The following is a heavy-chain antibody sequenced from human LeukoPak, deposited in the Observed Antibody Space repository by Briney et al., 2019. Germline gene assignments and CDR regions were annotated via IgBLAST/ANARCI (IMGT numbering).Heavy chain of an antibody. Sequence: GGSLRLSCAASGFIVSSNHMSWVRQAPGKGLEWVSIIYSGADTYYADSVKGRFTVSRDNSKNTVYLQMNSLRAEDTAVYYCARESESSGWYDYWGQGTLVTVSS. CDR2: IYSGADT. CDR3: ARESESSGWYDY. D-gene: IGHD6-19*01. CDR1: GFIVSSNH. J-gene: IGHJ4*02. V-gene: IGHV3-53*01.